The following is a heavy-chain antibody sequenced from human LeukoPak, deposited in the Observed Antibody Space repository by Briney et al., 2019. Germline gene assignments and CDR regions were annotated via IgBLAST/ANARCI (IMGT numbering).Heavy chain of an antibody. D-gene: IGHD6-19*01. J-gene: IGHJ4*02. CDR3: ASRRSGWYYFDY. V-gene: IGHV4-59*08. Sequence: PSETLSLTCTVSGGSISSYYWSWIRQPPGKGLEWIGYIYDSGTTNYNPSLKSRVTISVDTSKNQFSLTLSSVPAADTAVYYCASRRSGWYYFDYWGQGTLVTVSS. CDR2: IYDSGTT. CDR1: GGSISSYY.